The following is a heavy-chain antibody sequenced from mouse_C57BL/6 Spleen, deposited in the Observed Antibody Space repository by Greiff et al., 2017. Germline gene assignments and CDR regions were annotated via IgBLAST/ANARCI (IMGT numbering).Heavy chain of an antibody. Sequence: QVQLQQPGAELVKPGASVKLSCKASGYTFTSYWMQWVKQRPGQGLEWIGEIDPSDSYTNYNQKFKGKATLTVDTSSSTAYMQLSSLTSEDSAVYYCARIYDGYFVFAYWGQGTLVTVSA. V-gene: IGHV1-50*01. D-gene: IGHD2-3*01. CDR1: GYTFTSYW. CDR3: ARIYDGYFVFAY. J-gene: IGHJ3*01. CDR2: IDPSDSYT.